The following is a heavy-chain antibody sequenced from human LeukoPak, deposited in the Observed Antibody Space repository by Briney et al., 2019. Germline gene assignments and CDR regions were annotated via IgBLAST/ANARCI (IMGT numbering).Heavy chain of an antibody. Sequence: SVKVSCKASGGTFSSYAISWVRQAPGQGLEWMGRITPILGIANYAQKFQGRVTITADKSTSTAYMELSSLRSEDTAVYYCAREPIVVVVAVYYYGMDVWGQGTTVTVSS. V-gene: IGHV1-69*04. CDR1: GGTFSSYA. CDR2: ITPILGIA. J-gene: IGHJ6*02. CDR3: AREPIVVVVAVYYYGMDV. D-gene: IGHD2-15*01.